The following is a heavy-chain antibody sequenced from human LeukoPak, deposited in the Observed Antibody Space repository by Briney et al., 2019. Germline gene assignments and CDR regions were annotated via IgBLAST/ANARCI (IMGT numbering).Heavy chain of an antibody. J-gene: IGHJ4*02. CDR3: AREESSSWYSFDY. D-gene: IGHD6-13*01. CDR2: ISAYNGNT. Sequence: ASVKVSCKASGYTFTSYGISGVRQAPGQGLEWMGWISAYNGNTNYAQKFQGRVTITADKSTSTAYMELSSLRSEDTAVYYCAREESSSWYSFDYWGQGTLVSVSS. V-gene: IGHV1-18*01. CDR1: GYTFTSYG.